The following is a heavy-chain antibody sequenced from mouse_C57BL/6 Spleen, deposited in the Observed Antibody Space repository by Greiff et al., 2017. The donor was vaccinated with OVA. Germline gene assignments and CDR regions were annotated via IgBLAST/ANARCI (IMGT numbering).Heavy chain of an antibody. Sequence: QVQLKQSGAELMKPGASVKLSCKATGYTFTGYWIDWVKQRPGHGLEWIGEILPGSGSTYYNEKFKGKATVTADTSSNTAYMQLSSLTTEDSAIDYCARPCYGHYYFDYWGQGTTLTVSS. CDR2: ILPGSGST. V-gene: IGHV1-9*01. D-gene: IGHD1-2*01. CDR1: GYTFTGYW. CDR3: ARPCYGHYYFDY. J-gene: IGHJ2*01.